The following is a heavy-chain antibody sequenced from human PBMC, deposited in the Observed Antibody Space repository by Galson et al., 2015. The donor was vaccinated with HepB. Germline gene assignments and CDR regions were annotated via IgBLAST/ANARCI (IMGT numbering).Heavy chain of an antibody. CDR2: IRSKAYGGTT. Sequence: SLRLSCAASGFTFGDYAMSWFRQAPGKGLEWVGFIRSKAYGGTTEYAASVKGRFTISRDDSKSIACLQMNSLKTEDTAVYYCTRGRPTPVADFWSGYPFDYWGQGTLVTVSS. D-gene: IGHD3-3*01. J-gene: IGHJ4*02. CDR1: GFTFGDYA. V-gene: IGHV3-49*03. CDR3: TRGRPTPVADFWSGYPFDY.